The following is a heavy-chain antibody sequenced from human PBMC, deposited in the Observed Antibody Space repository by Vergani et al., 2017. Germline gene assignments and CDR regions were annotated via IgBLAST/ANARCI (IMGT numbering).Heavy chain of an antibody. CDR1: GFTFSTYG. V-gene: IGHV3-30*02. J-gene: IGHJ4*02. CDR2: IQKDGIDK. CDR3: VKDHPVFDE. Sequence: VQLLESGGGLAQPGGSLRLSCAASGFTFSTYGMHWVRQAPGKGLEWVAFIQKDGIDKFYADSVRGRFTISRDISKNTLYLEMNSLSAEDTALYHCVKDHPVFDEWGRGTLVSVS.